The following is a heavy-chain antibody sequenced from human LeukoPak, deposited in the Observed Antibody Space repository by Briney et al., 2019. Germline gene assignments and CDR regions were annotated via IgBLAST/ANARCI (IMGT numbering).Heavy chain of an antibody. Sequence: SETLSLTCTVSGGSISSYYWSWIRQPPGKGLEWIGYIYYSGSTNYNSSLKSRVTISVDTSKHQFSLKLSSVTAADTAVYYCAREGVGATDDAFNVWGQGIVVTVSS. CDR2: IYYSGST. CDR1: GGSISSYY. CDR3: AREGVGATDDAFNV. V-gene: IGHV4-59*13. J-gene: IGHJ3*01. D-gene: IGHD1-26*01.